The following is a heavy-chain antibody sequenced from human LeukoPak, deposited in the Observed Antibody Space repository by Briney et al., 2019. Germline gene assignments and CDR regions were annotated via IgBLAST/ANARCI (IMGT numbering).Heavy chain of an antibody. Sequence: PGGSLRLSCAASGFTFSDYYMSCVRQAPGKGLEWVSSIYSSGNTIYYADSEKRRFTISRDNAKNPLDLQINSLRAEDTAVYYCTTGFSRHSYYGMDVWGQGTTVTVSS. V-gene: IGHV3-11*01. CDR3: TTGFSRHSYYGMDV. CDR1: GFTFSDYY. J-gene: IGHJ6*02. D-gene: IGHD1-14*01. CDR2: IYSSGNTI.